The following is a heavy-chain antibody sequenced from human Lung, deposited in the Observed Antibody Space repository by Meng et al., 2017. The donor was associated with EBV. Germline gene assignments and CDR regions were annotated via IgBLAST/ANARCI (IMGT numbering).Heavy chain of an antibody. Sequence: EVQVVESGGGLVKPGGSLRLSCAASGFIFSRYSMNWVRQAPGKGLEWVSSTSTNSTYTYYADSVKGRFTISRDNAKNSLFLQLNSLRAEDTAVYYCARQGMKSASAPFDPWGQGTLVTVSS. D-gene: IGHD2-2*01. CDR2: TSTNSTYT. CDR1: GFIFSRYS. J-gene: IGHJ5*02. CDR3: ARQGMKSASAPFDP. V-gene: IGHV3-21*06.